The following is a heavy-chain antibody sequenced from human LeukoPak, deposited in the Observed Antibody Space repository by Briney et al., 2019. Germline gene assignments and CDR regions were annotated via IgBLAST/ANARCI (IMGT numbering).Heavy chain of an antibody. CDR3: TTDPTY. CDR2: FKSKTDGGTT. Sequence: PGGSLRLSCAAPGFTFSNAWMSWVRQAPGEGLEWVGRFKSKTDGGTTDYAAPMKGRFTVSRDDSKNTFYLQMNSLKTEDTAVYYCTTDPTYWGQGTLVTVSS. V-gene: IGHV3-15*01. CDR1: GFTFSNAW. J-gene: IGHJ4*02.